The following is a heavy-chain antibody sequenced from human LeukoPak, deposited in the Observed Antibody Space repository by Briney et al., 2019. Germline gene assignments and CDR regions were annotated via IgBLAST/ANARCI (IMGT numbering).Heavy chain of an antibody. J-gene: IGHJ6*03. D-gene: IGHD1-1*01. CDR3: AKDSQLDVGSDYYYYFYMDV. Sequence: GGSLRLSCAASGFSFSTFGMYWVRQVPGKGLEWVAFIRYDGNDKYYGDSAKDRFTIPRDNSKNTLYLQMNSLTTDDTGVYYCAKDSQLDVGSDYYYYFYMDVWGRETTVTVSS. V-gene: IGHV3-30*02. CDR2: IRYDGNDK. CDR1: GFSFSTFG.